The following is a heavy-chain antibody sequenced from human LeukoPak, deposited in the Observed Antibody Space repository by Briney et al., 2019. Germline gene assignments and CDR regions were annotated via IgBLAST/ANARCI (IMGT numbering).Heavy chain of an antibody. D-gene: IGHD3-22*01. CDR1: GFTFSGSA. CDR3: TRHLMYYYDSSGYYEDY. J-gene: IGHJ4*02. CDR2: IRSKANSYAT. Sequence: GGSLRLSCAASGFTFSGSAMHWVRQASRKGLEWVGRIRSKANSYATAYAASVKGRFTISRDDSKNTAYLQMNSLKTEDTAVYYCTRHLMYYYDSSGYYEDYWGQGTLVTVSS. V-gene: IGHV3-73*01.